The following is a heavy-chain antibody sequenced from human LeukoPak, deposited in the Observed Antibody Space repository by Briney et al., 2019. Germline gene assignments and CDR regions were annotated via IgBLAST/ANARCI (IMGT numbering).Heavy chain of an antibody. CDR3: ARGGSNWNYRYYFDY. V-gene: IGHV1-18*01. CDR1: GYTFINYG. D-gene: IGHD1-7*01. CDR2: ISAYSGST. J-gene: IGHJ4*02. Sequence: ASVKVSCKASGYTFINYGINWVRQAPGQGLEWLGWISAYSGSTNYAQKLQDRVTMTTDTSTNTAYMELRSLRPDDTAVYFCARGGSNWNYRYYFDYWGQGTLVTVSS.